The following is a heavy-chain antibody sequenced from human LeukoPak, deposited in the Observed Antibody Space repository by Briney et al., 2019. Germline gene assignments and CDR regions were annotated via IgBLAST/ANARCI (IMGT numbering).Heavy chain of an antibody. CDR1: GFTFGDYA. CDR2: IRSKAYGGTT. V-gene: IGHV3-49*04. D-gene: IGHD6-13*01. Sequence: GRSLRLSCTASGFTFGDYAMSWVRQAPGKGLEWVGFIRSKAYGGTTEYAPSVKGRFTISRDDSKSIAYLQMNSLKTEDTAVYYCTKYSSSHGMDVWGKGTTVTVSS. CDR3: TKYSSSHGMDV. J-gene: IGHJ6*04.